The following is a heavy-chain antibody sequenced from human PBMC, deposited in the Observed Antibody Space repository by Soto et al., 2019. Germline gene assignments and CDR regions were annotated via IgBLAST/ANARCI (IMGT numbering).Heavy chain of an antibody. CDR3: AREYYDILTGYYTPLGWFDP. CDR2: IYSGGST. Sequence: GGSLRLSCAASGFTVSSNYMSWVRQAPGKGLEWVSVIYSGGSTYSDSVKGRFTISRDNSKNTLYLQMNSLRAEDTAVYYCAREYYDILTGYYTPLGWFDPWGQGTLVTVSS. D-gene: IGHD3-9*01. V-gene: IGHV3-66*01. CDR1: GFTVSSNY. J-gene: IGHJ5*02.